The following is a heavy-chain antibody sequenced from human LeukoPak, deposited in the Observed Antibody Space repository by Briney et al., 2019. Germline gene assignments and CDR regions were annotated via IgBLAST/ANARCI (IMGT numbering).Heavy chain of an antibody. Sequence: ASVKVSCKASGYTFTDYYMHWVRQAPGQGLEWMGWINPNSGGTNYAQKFQGRVTMTRDTSISTAYMELSRLRSDDTAVYYCARDGHTVRGVIITHWFDPWGQGTLVTVSS. CDR3: ARDGHTVRGVIITHWFDP. J-gene: IGHJ5*02. CDR1: GYTFTDYY. V-gene: IGHV1-2*02. CDR2: INPNSGGT. D-gene: IGHD3-10*01.